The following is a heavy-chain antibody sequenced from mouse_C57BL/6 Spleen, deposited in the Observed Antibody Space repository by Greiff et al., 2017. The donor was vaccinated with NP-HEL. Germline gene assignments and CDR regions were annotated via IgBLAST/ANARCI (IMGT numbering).Heavy chain of an antibody. CDR1: GYTFTSYW. Sequence: QVQLKQSGAELAKPGASVKLSCKASGYTFTSYWMHWVKQRPGQGLEWIGYINPSSGYTKYNQKFKDKATLTADKSSSTAYMQLSSLTYEDSAVYYCASFTTVVAKDYWGQGTTLTVSS. D-gene: IGHD1-1*01. CDR2: INPSSGYT. V-gene: IGHV1-7*01. CDR3: ASFTTVVAKDY. J-gene: IGHJ2*01.